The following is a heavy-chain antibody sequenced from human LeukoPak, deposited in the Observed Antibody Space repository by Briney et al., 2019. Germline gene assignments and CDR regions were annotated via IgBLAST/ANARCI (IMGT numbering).Heavy chain of an antibody. CDR3: ARCISMVRGVIRPPDY. CDR2: IYYSGSG. D-gene: IGHD3-10*01. J-gene: IGHJ4*02. CDR1: GGSISSSSYH. Sequence: SETLSLTCSVSGGSISSSSYHWGWIRQSPGKGLEWIGSIYYSGSGYYNPSLKSRLTISVDTSKNQFSLKLNSVTAADTAVYYCARCISMVRGVIRPPDYWGQGTLVTVSS. V-gene: IGHV4-39*01.